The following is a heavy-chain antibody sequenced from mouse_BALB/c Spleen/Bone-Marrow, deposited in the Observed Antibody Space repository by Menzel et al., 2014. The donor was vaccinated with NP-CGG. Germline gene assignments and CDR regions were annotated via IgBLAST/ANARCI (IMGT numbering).Heavy chain of an antibody. CDR2: INSNGGCT. V-gene: IGHV5-6-3*01. CDR3: AKESKGRQGAWFAY. D-gene: IGHD2-14*01. J-gene: IGHJ3*01. CDR1: GFTFSSYG. Sequence: VKLMESGGGLVQPGGSLKLSCAASGFTFSSYGMSWVRQTPDKRLELVATINSNGGCTYFPDNVKGRFSITRENAKNTLYLQMRSVRSEDTAVYYCAKESKGRQGAWFAYWGQGTLVTVSA.